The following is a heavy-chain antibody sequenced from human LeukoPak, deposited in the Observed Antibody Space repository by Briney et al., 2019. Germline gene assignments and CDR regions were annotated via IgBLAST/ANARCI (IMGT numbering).Heavy chain of an antibody. CDR2: ISASGGDT. V-gene: IGHV3-23*01. CDR3: AKRPRDSTGYYLGAFDG. Sequence: GGSLRLSCAASGFTFSSYAMTWVRQAPGKGLEWVSAISASGGDTYYPDSVRGRFTISRDNSKNTLYLHMSSLRAEDTAVYFCAKRPRDSTGYYLGAFDGWGQGTTATVSS. J-gene: IGHJ3*01. CDR1: GFTFSSYA. D-gene: IGHD3-22*01.